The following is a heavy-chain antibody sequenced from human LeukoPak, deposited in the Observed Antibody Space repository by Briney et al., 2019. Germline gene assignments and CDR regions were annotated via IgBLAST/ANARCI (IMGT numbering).Heavy chain of an antibody. D-gene: IGHD6-13*01. CDR3: AREPTYTNTWYTTCDY. CDR2: ITGSSTTM. Sequence: GGSLRLSCAASGFTFSSYAMSWVRQAPGKGLEWVSYITGSSTTMYYADSVKGRFTISRDNAKNSLYLQMNSLRAEDTAVYYCAREPTYTNTWYTTCDYWGQGTLVTVSS. J-gene: IGHJ4*02. CDR1: GFTFSSYA. V-gene: IGHV3-48*01.